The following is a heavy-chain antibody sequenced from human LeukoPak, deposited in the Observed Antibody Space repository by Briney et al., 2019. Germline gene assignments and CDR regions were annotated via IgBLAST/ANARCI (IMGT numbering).Heavy chain of an antibody. CDR3: ARNSYGNFDY. J-gene: IGHJ4*02. Sequence: GESLKISLKGSGYRFTSYCIGWVPPMPGKGLEWMGIIYPGDSDTRYSPSFQGQVTISADKSISTAYLQWSSLKAADTAMYYCARNSYGNFDYWGQGTLVTVSS. CDR2: IYPGDSDT. V-gene: IGHV5-51*01. D-gene: IGHD5-18*01. CDR1: GYRFTSYC.